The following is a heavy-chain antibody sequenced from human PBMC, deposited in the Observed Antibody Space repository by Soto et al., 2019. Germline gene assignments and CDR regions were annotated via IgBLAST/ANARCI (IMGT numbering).Heavy chain of an antibody. J-gene: IGHJ4*02. V-gene: IGHV4-31*03. CDR3: ARLVRPTFYYFDY. CDR1: GGPLSSGGYY. CDR2: IYHSGST. D-gene: IGHD3-10*01. Sequence: SETLSLTCSVSGGPLSSGGYYWSWISQHPGKGLEWIGYIYHSGSTYYNPSLKSRVTMSVDTSKKQFSLNLRSVTAADTAVYYCARLVRPTFYYFDYWGQGILVTVSS.